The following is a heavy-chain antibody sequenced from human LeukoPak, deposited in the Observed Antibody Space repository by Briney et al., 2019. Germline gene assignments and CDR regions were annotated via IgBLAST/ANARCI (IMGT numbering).Heavy chain of an antibody. Sequence: SVKVSCKASGFTFSTSVVQWVRQAPGQRLEWIGWVVVGSGNTKSAQSLQGRVTFTRDMSTTTAYMELSSLRSEDTAVYYCAADPPRGAYGEGAFDIWGQGTMVTVSS. CDR2: VVVGSGNT. J-gene: IGHJ3*02. D-gene: IGHD1-26*01. CDR1: GFTFSTSV. V-gene: IGHV1-58*01. CDR3: AADPPRGAYGEGAFDI.